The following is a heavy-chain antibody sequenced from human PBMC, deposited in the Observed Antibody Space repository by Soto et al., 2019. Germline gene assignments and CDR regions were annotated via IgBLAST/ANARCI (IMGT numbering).Heavy chain of an antibody. V-gene: IGHV3-7*03. D-gene: IGHD4-17*01. CDR1: GFTFSSYW. CDR2: IKQDGSEK. Sequence: GSLRLSCAASGFTFSSYWMSWVRQAPGKGLEWVANIKQDGSEKYYVDSVKGRFTISRDNAKNSLYLQMNSLRAEDTAVYYCARVDGDYEGYYYGMDVWGQGTTVTVSS. J-gene: IGHJ6*02. CDR3: ARVDGDYEGYYYGMDV.